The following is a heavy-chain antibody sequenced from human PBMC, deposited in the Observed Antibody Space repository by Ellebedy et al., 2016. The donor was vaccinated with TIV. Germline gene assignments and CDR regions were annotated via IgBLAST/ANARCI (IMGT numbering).Heavy chain of an antibody. J-gene: IGHJ3*02. CDR2: IYYRGRT. V-gene: IGHV4-30-4*08. CDR3: ARGGVDRPHALDI. D-gene: IGHD3-10*01. Sequence: WVRQAPGKGLEWIGYIYYRGRTFYNPSLDSRLTVSLDSSKGQLSLKLSSVTAADTAMYYCARGGVDRPHALDIWGQGTMVTVSS.